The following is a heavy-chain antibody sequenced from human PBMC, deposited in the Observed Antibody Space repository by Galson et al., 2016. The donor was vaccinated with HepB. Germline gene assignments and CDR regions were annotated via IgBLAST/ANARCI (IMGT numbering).Heavy chain of an antibody. V-gene: IGHV3-7*01. CDR3: ARDSGFCSGGSCYGDAFDI. D-gene: IGHD2-15*01. CDR2: IRQDGSEK. J-gene: IGHJ3*02. Sequence: SLRLSCAASGFTFSSYCITWVRQAPGKGLEWVASIRQDGSEKYHVDTVKGRVTMTRDNAKNSLYMQMKSLRSEDTAVYHGARDSGFCSGGSCYGDAFDIWGQGTMVTVSS. CDR1: GFTFSSYC.